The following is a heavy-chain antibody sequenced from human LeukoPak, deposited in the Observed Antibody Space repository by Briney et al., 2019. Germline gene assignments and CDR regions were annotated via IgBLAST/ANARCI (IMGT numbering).Heavy chain of an antibody. CDR2: IYSGGNT. CDR1: GFTVSSNY. Sequence: PGGSLRLSCAASGFTVSSNYMSWVRQAPGKGLDWVSVIYSGGNTYYADSVKGRFTISRDNAKNSLYLQMNSLRAEDTAVYYCARDSGSPREDLDYWGQGTLVTVSS. D-gene: IGHD1-26*01. J-gene: IGHJ4*02. V-gene: IGHV3-53*01. CDR3: ARDSGSPREDLDY.